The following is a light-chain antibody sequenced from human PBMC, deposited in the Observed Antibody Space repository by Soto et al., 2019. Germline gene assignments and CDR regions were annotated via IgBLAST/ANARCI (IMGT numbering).Light chain of an antibody. CDR1: QSIASY. V-gene: IGKV1-39*01. J-gene: IGKJ5*01. Sequence: DIQMTQSPSSLSASVGDTGTITCRASQSIASYLNWYQQKPGKAPKLLIYAASSLQSGVPSRFSGSGFGTDFTLTVSSLQPEDFATYYCQQNYSPPPITFGQGTRLENK. CDR3: QQNYSPPPIT. CDR2: AAS.